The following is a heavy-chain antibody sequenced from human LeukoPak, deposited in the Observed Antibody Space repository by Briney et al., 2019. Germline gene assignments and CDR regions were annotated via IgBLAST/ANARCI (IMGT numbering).Heavy chain of an antibody. J-gene: IGHJ3*02. CDR1: GFTFSSYG. CDR2: IRYDGSNK. CDR3: AKDWKTPSAFDI. V-gene: IGHV3-30*02. D-gene: IGHD1-1*01. Sequence: GGSLRLSCAASGFTFSSYGMHWVRQAPGKGLEWVAFIRYDGSNKYYADSVKGRFTISRDNSKNTLYLQMNSLRAEDTAVYYCAKDWKTPSAFDIWGQGTMVTVSS.